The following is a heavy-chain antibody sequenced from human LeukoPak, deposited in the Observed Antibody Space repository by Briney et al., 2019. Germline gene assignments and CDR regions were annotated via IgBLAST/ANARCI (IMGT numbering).Heavy chain of an antibody. CDR3: AKPRGQWELLVLDY. V-gene: IGHV3-23*01. J-gene: IGHJ4*02. CDR1: GFTFSIYP. CDR2: IGGGT. D-gene: IGHD1-26*01. Sequence: PGGSLRLSCAGSGFTFSIYPMTWVRQAPGKGLEWVSGIGGGTFYADSVKGRFTISRDNSKNTLYLQMNSLRAEDTAVYYCAKPRGQWELLVLDYWGQGTLVTVSS.